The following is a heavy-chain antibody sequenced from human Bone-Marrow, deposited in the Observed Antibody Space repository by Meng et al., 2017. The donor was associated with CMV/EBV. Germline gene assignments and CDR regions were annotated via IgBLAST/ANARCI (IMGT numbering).Heavy chain of an antibody. V-gene: IGHV3-7*01. CDR3: ARLQGGVTTSDY. CDR2: MKGDGSYI. D-gene: IGHD4-17*01. J-gene: IGHJ4*02. CDR1: GFRFSDYW. Sequence: GESLKISCVVSGFRFSDYWMSWVRQAPGKGLEWVASMKGDGSYIYYVDSVKGRFTISRDNAKKSLYLQMNSVKAEDTAVYFCARLQGGVTTSDYWGQGTLVTVSS.